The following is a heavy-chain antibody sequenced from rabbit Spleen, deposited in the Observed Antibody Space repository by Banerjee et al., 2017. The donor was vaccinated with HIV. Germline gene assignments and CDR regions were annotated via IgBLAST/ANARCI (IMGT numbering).Heavy chain of an antibody. CDR2: IDSGSSAFP. CDR3: ARDTSSSFSSYGMDL. D-gene: IGHD1-1*01. Sequence: QSLEESGGRLVKPGASLTLTCTASGVSFSISSYMCWVRQAPGKGLEWIACIDSGSSAFPYYASWAKGRFTISKTSSTTVTLQMTRLTAADTATNFCARDTSSSFSSYGMDLWGPGTLVTVS. J-gene: IGHJ6*01. CDR1: GVSFSISSY. V-gene: IGHV1S40*01.